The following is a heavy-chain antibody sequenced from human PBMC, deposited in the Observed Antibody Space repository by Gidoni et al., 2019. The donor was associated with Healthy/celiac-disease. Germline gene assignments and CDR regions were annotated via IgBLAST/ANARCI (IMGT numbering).Heavy chain of an antibody. Sequence: QVQLQQWGAGLLKPSETLSLTCAGYGESFSGYYWSWLRQPPGKGLEWIGEINHSGSTNYNPSLKSRVTISVDTSKNQFSLKLSSVTAADTAVYYCARCWRAVAGAKSRRWFDPWGQGTLVTVSS. CDR3: ARCWRAVAGAKSRRWFDP. D-gene: IGHD1-26*01. V-gene: IGHV4-34*01. CDR2: INHSGST. J-gene: IGHJ5*02. CDR1: GESFSGYY.